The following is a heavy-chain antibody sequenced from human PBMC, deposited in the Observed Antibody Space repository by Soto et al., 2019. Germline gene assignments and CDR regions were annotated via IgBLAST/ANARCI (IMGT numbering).Heavy chain of an antibody. D-gene: IGHD2-8*01. Sequence: LSLTCIVSGGSISGNYWSWIRQPPGKGLEWIGYIYYSGSTNYNPSLKSRVTISVDTSKNQFSLKLSSVTAADTAVYYCARDGLYPFDYWGQGTLVTVSS. J-gene: IGHJ4*02. V-gene: IGHV4-59*01. CDR2: IYYSGST. CDR3: ARDGLYPFDY. CDR1: GGSISGNY.